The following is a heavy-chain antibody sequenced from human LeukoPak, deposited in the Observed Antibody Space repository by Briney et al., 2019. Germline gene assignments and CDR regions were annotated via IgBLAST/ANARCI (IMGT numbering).Heavy chain of an antibody. CDR2: IYTSGST. V-gene: IGHV4-4*07. CDR1: GGSISSYH. CDR3: ARDLIAAAGTRGLDY. J-gene: IGHJ4*02. Sequence: PSETLSLTCTVSGGSISSYHWSWIRQPAGKGLEWIGRIYTSGSTNYNPSLKSRVTISVDTSKNQFSLKLSSVTAADTAVYYCARDLIAAAGTRGLDYWGQGTLVTVSS. D-gene: IGHD6-13*01.